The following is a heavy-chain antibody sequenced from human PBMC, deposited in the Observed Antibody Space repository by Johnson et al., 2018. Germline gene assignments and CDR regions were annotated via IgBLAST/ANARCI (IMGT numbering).Heavy chain of an antibody. D-gene: IGHD5-18*01. Sequence: QEQLVQSGGGVVQPGRSLRLSCAASGFNFSSYGMHWVRQAPGQGLEWVAVIWYDGSNKYYAASVKGRVTISRENSKNTLYLQMNSLRAEDTAVYYCARARSWGIQLYYYYYGMDVWGQGTTVTVSS. CDR2: IWYDGSNK. CDR3: ARARSWGIQLYYYYYGMDV. CDR1: GFNFSSYG. V-gene: IGHV3-33*01. J-gene: IGHJ6*02.